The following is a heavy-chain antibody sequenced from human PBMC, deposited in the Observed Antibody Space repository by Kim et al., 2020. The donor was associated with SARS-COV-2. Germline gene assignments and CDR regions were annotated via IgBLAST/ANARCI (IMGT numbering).Heavy chain of an antibody. V-gene: IGHV3-23*01. CDR3: AKIGESSSCYAGGLEY. CDR1: GFTFRNYD. Sequence: GGSLRLSCAASGFTFRNYDMTWVRQAPGRGLEWVSALCGSGGSTYYADSVKDRFTISRDNSKSTLYLRMNSLRAEDTAVYYLAKIGESSSCYAGGLEYWG. CDR2: LCGSGGST. D-gene: IGHD2-2*01. J-gene: IGHJ4*01.